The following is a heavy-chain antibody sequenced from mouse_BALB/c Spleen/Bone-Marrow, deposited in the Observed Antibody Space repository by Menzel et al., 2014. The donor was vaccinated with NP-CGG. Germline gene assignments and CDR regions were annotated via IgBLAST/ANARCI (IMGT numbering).Heavy chain of an antibody. Sequence: EVKLVESGGGLVQPGGSMKLSCVASGFTFSSYWMSWVRQSPEKGLEWVAEIRLKSDNYATHYAESVKGKFTISRDDSKSRLYLQMNSLRAEDTGIYYCTGWDQFAYWGRGTLVTVSA. CDR3: TGWDQFAY. D-gene: IGHD4-1*01. J-gene: IGHJ3*01. CDR2: IRLKSDNYAT. V-gene: IGHV6-6*02. CDR1: GFTFSSYW.